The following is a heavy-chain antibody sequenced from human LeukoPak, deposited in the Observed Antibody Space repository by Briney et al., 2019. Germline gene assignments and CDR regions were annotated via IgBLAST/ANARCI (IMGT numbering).Heavy chain of an antibody. CDR1: GGSISSYY. J-gene: IGHJ4*02. CDR2: IYYSGST. D-gene: IGHD3-22*01. CDR3: ARVRDRSSYFYDLDY. Sequence: SETLSLTCTVSGGSISSYYWSWIRQHPGKGLEWIGYIYYSGSTYYNPSLKSRVTISVDTSKNQFSLKLSSVTAADTAVYYCARVRDRSSYFYDLDYWGQGTLVTVSS. V-gene: IGHV4-59*01.